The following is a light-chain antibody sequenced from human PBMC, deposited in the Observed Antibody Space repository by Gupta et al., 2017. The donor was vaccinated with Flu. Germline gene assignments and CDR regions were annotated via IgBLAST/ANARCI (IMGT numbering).Light chain of an antibody. Sequence: DIQMTQSPSSLSASVGDRVTITCRASQGISNYLAWYQQQPGKVPKLLIYAASTLQSGVPSRFSGSGSGTDFTLTINSLQPEDVATYYCQKYNSASWTFGPGTKVEIK. V-gene: IGKV1-27*01. CDR2: AAS. J-gene: IGKJ1*01. CDR1: QGISNY. CDR3: QKYNSASWT.